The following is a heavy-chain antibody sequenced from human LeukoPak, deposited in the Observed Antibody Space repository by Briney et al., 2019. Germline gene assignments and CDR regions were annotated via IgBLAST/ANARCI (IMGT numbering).Heavy chain of an antibody. Sequence: PSETLSLTCAVSGVSISSGNYPWSWIRQPPGKGLEWIGYIYHSGSTYYNPSLRSRVTMSVDRSKNQFSLNLISMIAADTAVYYYARGGDSVQNWFDPWGQGTLVTVSS. CDR3: ARGGDSVQNWFDP. D-gene: IGHD2-21*02. V-gene: IGHV4-30-2*01. CDR2: IYHSGST. CDR1: GVSISSGNYP. J-gene: IGHJ5*02.